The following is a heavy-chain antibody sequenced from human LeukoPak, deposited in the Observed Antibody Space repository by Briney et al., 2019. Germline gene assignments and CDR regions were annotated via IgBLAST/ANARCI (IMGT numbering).Heavy chain of an antibody. V-gene: IGHV4-31*03. Sequence: SETLSLTCTVSGGSISRGGYSWSWVRQHPGKGLEWIGYIYYSGSTYYNPSLKSRVTISVDTSKNQFSLKLSSVTAADTAVYYCARGSLEWLNYYYYYGMDVWGQGTTVTVSS. J-gene: IGHJ6*02. D-gene: IGHD3-3*01. CDR2: IYYSGST. CDR1: GGSISRGGYS. CDR3: ARGSLEWLNYYYYYGMDV.